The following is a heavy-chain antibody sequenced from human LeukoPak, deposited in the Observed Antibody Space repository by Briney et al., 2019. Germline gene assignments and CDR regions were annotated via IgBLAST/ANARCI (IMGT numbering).Heavy chain of an antibody. CDR2: IWYNGSNK. D-gene: IGHD6-6*01. CDR1: GFTFSSYG. V-gene: IGHV3-33*01. CDR3: ARDLSPWEYSGVMGVGDY. J-gene: IGHJ4*02. Sequence: GGSLRLSCAASGFTFSSYGMHWVRQAPGKGLEWVAVIWYNGSNKYYADSVKGRFTISRDNSKNTLYLQMNSLRAEDTAVYYCARDLSPWEYSGVMGVGDYWGQGTLVTVSS.